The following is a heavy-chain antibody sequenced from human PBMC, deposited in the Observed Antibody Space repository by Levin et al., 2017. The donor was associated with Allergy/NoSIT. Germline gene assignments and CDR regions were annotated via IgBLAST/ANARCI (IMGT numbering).Heavy chain of an antibody. J-gene: IGHJ3*02. D-gene: IGHD3-16*02. CDR1: GFTFSSYG. V-gene: IGHV3-33*01. CDR2: IWYDGSNK. Sequence: GESLKISCAASGFTFSSYGMHWVRQAPGKGLEWVAVIWYDGSNKYYADSVKGRFTISRDNSKNTLYLQMNSLRAEDTAVYYCAREGNYELYDYVWGSYRSYAFDIWGQGTMVTVSS. CDR3: AREGNYELYDYVWGSYRSYAFDI.